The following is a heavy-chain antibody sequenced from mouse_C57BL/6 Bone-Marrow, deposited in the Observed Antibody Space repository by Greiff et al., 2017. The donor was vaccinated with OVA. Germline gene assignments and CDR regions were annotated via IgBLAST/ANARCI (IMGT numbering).Heavy chain of an antibody. J-gene: IGHJ1*03. D-gene: IGHD2-4*01. CDR2: ISDGGSYT. Sequence: EVMLVESGGGLVKPGGSLKLSCAASGFTFSSYAMSWVRQTPEKRLEWVATISDGGSYTYYPDNVKGRFTISRDNAKNNLYLQMSHLKSEDTAMYYCARDGRLRRGYFDVWGTGTTVTVSS. V-gene: IGHV5-4*01. CDR1: GFTFSSYA. CDR3: ARDGRLRRGYFDV.